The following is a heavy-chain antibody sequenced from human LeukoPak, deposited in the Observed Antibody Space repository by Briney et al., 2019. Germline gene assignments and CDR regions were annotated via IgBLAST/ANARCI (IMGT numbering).Heavy chain of an antibody. CDR1: GGSISSGGYY. D-gene: IGHD3-22*01. CDR2: IYHSGST. J-gene: IGHJ4*02. CDR3: ARGGDSSGYLGPFDY. V-gene: IGHV4-30-2*01. Sequence: SQTLSLTCTVSGGSISSGGYYWSWIRQPPGKGLEWIGYIYHSGSTYYNPSLKSRVTISVDRSKNQFSLKLSSVTAADTAVYYCARGGDSSGYLGPFDYWGQGTLVTVSS.